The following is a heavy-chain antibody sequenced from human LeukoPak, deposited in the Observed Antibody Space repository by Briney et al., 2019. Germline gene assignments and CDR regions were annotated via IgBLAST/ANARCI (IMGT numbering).Heavy chain of an antibody. J-gene: IGHJ6*03. CDR3: ARGLTYYMDV. CDR1: GGSISSGGYS. Sequence: SETLSLTCAVSGGSISSGGYSWSWIRQPPGKGLEWIGYIYYSGSTYYNPSLKSRVTISVDTSKNQFSLKLSSVTAADTAVYYCARGLTYYMDVWGKGTTVTVSS. D-gene: IGHD3-9*01. V-gene: IGHV4-30-4*07. CDR2: IYYSGST.